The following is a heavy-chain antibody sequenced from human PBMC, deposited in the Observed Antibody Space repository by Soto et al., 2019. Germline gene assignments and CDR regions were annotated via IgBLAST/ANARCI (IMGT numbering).Heavy chain of an antibody. D-gene: IGHD3-10*01. Sequence: PGGSLRLSCAASGFTFSSYAMSWVRQAPGKGLEWVSAISGSGGSTYYADSVKGRFTISRDNSKNTLYLQMNSLRAEDTAVYYCATDIWFGEFVADWGQGTLVTVSS. J-gene: IGHJ4*02. CDR1: GFTFSSYA. CDR2: ISGSGGST. CDR3: ATDIWFGEFVAD. V-gene: IGHV3-23*01.